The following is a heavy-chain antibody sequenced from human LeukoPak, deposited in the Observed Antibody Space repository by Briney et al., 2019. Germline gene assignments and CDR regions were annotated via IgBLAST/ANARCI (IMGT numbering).Heavy chain of an antibody. D-gene: IGHD3-22*01. Sequence: ESLKIFCKVSGYSFTSYWLGWVRQMSGKGLEMIGIIYPGDSDTRYSPSFQGQVTISPDKSISTAYLQWSSLKASDTAMYYCARPNYYYDSSGYYRYYFDYWGQGTLVTVSS. CDR2: IYPGDSDT. J-gene: IGHJ4*02. CDR3: ARPNYYYDSSGYYRYYFDY. V-gene: IGHV5-51*01. CDR1: GYSFTSYW.